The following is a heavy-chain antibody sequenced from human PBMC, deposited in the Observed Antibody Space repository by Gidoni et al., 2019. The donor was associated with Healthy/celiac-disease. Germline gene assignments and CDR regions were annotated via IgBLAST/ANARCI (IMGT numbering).Heavy chain of an antibody. CDR3: AREKSRYSSSWYAHDY. CDR2: ISYDGSNK. D-gene: IGHD6-13*01. CDR1: GFTLSTSG. Sequence: QVQLVESGGGVVQPGRSLRLSCAASGFTLSTSGMHWVRQAPGKGLEWVAVISYDGSNKYYADSVKGRFTISRDNSKNTLYLQMNSLRAEDTAVYYCAREKSRYSSSWYAHDYWGQGTLVTVSS. J-gene: IGHJ4*02. V-gene: IGHV3-30*03.